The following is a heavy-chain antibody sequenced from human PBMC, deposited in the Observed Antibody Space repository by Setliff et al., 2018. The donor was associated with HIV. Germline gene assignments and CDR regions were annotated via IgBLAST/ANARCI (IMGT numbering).Heavy chain of an antibody. CDR1: GGSINSYY. CDR2: IYTDENT. CDR3: ARDPPGYGDSNDY. Sequence: KPSETLSLTCIVSGGSINSYYWSWIRQPAGKGLEWIGRIYTDENTNYNPSLKSRVTMSVDTSKNQFSLKLRSVTAADTAVYYCARDPPGYGDSNDYWGQGTLVTVSS. V-gene: IGHV4-4*07. D-gene: IGHD4-17*01. J-gene: IGHJ4*02.